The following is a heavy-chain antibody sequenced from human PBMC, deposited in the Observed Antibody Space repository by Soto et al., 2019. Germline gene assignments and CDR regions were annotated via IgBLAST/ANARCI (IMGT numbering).Heavy chain of an antibody. CDR3: ARHRGYNWGSSDY. CDR2: IYYSGSN. J-gene: IGHJ4*02. V-gene: IGHV4-39*01. CDR1: GGSISSRNYY. D-gene: IGHD7-27*01. Sequence: QLQLQESGPGLVKPSETLSLTCTVSGGSISSRNYYWGWIRQPPGKGLEWIGSIYYSGSNYYNPSLKSRVTISVDTSKNQVSLKLRSVTAADTAVYYCARHRGYNWGSSDYWCQGTLVTVSS.